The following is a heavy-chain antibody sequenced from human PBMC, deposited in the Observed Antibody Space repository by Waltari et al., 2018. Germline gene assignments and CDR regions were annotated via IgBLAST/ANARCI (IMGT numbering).Heavy chain of an antibody. Sequence: QLQLQESGPGLVKPSETLSLTCTVSGGSISSRSYYWGWIRPPPGEGLEWIGSIYYRGSTYYNPSLKSRVTISVDTSKNQFSLKLSSVTAADTAVYYCASPPYYYDSSGYYRENAEYFQHWGQGTLVTVSS. CDR1: GGSISSRSYY. CDR2: IYYRGST. D-gene: IGHD3-22*01. J-gene: IGHJ1*01. CDR3: ASPPYYYDSSGYYRENAEYFQH. V-gene: IGHV4-39*01.